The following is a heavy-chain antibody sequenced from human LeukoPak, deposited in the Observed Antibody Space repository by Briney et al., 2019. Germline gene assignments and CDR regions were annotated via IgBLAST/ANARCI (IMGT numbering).Heavy chain of an antibody. CDR2: INPNSGGT. CDR1: GGTFSSYA. V-gene: IGHV1-2*02. J-gene: IGHJ4*02. Sequence: ASVKVSCKASGGTFSSYAISWVRQAPGQGLEWMGWINPNSGGTNYAQKFQGRVTMTRDTSISTAYMELSRLRSDDTAVYYCARVRWYYDSSGYYSIKPFDYWGQGTLVTVSS. CDR3: ARVRWYYDSSGYYSIKPFDY. D-gene: IGHD3-22*01.